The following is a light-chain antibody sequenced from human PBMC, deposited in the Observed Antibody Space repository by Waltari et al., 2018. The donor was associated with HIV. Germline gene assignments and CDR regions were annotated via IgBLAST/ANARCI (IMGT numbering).Light chain of an antibody. J-gene: IGLJ2*01. Sequence: QSVLTQPPSASGTPGQRVTISCSGSSSNIGSNTVNWYQQLPGTAPKLLIYSSNQRPAGVPDRFSGSKSGTSASLAISGLQSEDEADYYCAAWDDSLNGTVFGGGTKLTVL. V-gene: IGLV1-44*01. CDR2: SSN. CDR1: SSNIGSNT. CDR3: AAWDDSLNGTV.